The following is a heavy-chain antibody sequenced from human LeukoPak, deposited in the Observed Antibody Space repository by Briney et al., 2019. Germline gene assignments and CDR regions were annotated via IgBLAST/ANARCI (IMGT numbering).Heavy chain of an antibody. CDR2: MNPNSGNT. Sequence: WASVKVSCKASGYTFTSYDINWLRQATGQGLEWMGWMNPNSGNTGYAQKFQGRVTTTRNTSISTAYMELSSLRSEDTAVYYCARSSLRYYDSSGYYYYGMDVWGQGTTVTVSS. D-gene: IGHD3-22*01. CDR1: GYTFTSYD. CDR3: ARSSLRYYDSSGYYYYGMDV. J-gene: IGHJ6*02. V-gene: IGHV1-8*01.